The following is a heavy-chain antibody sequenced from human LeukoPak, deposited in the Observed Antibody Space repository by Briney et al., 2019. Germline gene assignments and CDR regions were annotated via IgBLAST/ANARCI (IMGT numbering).Heavy chain of an antibody. V-gene: IGHV3-11*04. CDR2: ISSSGSTI. D-gene: IGHD5-18*01. CDR3: ARDRRGYSYGTSYYYMDV. Sequence: GGSLRLSCAASGFTFSDCYMSWIRQAPGKGLEWVSYISSSGSTIYYADSVKGRFTISRDNAKNSLYLQMNSLRAEDTAVYYCARDRRGYSYGTSYYYMDVWGKGTTVTVSS. J-gene: IGHJ6*03. CDR1: GFTFSDCY.